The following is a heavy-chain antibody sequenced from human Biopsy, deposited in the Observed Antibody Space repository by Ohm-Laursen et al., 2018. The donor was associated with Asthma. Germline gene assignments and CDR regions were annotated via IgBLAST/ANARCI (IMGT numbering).Heavy chain of an antibody. CDR1: GFSFSNYG. CDR2: ISFDGTNR. CDR3: VRWRSGYPDHYSDF. D-gene: IGHD2-21*01. J-gene: IGHJ4*02. Sequence: SLRLSCTASGFSFSNYGMHWVRQAPGKGLDWVAVISFDGTNRNYTDSVKGRFTISRDNSKNTLDLQMNSLRGDDTAVYYCVRWRSGYPDHYSDFWGLGTLVTVSS. V-gene: IGHV3-30*03.